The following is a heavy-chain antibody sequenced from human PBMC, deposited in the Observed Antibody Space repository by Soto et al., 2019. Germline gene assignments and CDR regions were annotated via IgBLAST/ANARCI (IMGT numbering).Heavy chain of an antibody. CDR2: MNPNSGNT. J-gene: IGHJ5*02. CDR3: ARGGGRRGLYIVLMATRRFDP. CDR1: GYTFTSYD. V-gene: IGHV1-8*01. D-gene: IGHD2-8*01. Sequence: GASVKVSCKASGYTFTSYDINWVRQATGQGLEWMGWMNPNSGNTGYAQKFQGRVTMTRNTSISTAYMELSSLRSEDTAVYYCARGGGRRGLYIVLMATRRFDPWGQGTLVTVSS.